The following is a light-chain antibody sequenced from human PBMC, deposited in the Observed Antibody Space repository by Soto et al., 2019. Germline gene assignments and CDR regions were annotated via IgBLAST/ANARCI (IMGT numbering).Light chain of an antibody. CDR1: QSISGW. CDR3: QHYNSYPFT. V-gene: IGKV1-5*01. Sequence: DIQMTQSPSTLSASVGDRVTITCRASQSISGWLAWYQQKPGKAAKLLIYDASTLQSGVPSRFSGSGSGTEFTLTISSLQPDDFATYYCQHYNSYPFTFGQGTRLEIK. J-gene: IGKJ5*01. CDR2: DAS.